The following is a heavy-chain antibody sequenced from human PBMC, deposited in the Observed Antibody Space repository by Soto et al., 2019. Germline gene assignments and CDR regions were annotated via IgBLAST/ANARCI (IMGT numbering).Heavy chain of an antibody. CDR1: GYTFTSYA. D-gene: IGHD3-22*01. Sequence: ASVKVSCKASGYTFTSYAMHWVRQAPGQRLEWMGWINAGNGNTKYSQKFQGRVTITRDTSASTAYMELSSLRSEDTAVYYCARYGPYYYDSSGYYYAYWGQGTLVTVSS. CDR3: ARYGPYYYDSSGYYYAY. J-gene: IGHJ4*02. CDR2: INAGNGNT. V-gene: IGHV1-3*01.